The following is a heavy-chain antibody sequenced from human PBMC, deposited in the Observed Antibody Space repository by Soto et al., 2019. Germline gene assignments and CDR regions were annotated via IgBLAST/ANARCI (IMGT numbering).Heavy chain of an antibody. CDR2: IYPGDSEA. D-gene: IGHD5-18*01. V-gene: IGHV5-51*01. CDR3: ARHGYSISWYPDX. J-gene: IGHJ5*02. CDR1: GYRFTSFW. Sequence: PGESLKISCKASGYRFTSFWIGWVRQMPGKGLEWMGIIYPGDSEARYGPSFQGQVTISADESINTAYLQWNNLKASDSAIYFCARHGYSISWYPDXWGQGTLVTVSX.